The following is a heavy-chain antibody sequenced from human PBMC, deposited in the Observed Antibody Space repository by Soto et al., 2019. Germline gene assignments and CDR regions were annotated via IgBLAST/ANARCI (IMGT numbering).Heavy chain of an antibody. D-gene: IGHD2-8*01. CDR3: AKDRCTNGVCYVSFYYGMDV. V-gene: IGHV3-30*18. CDR1: GFTFSSYG. J-gene: IGHJ6*02. Sequence: QVQLVESGGGVVQPGRSLRLSCAASGFTFSSYGMHWVRQAPGKGLEWVAVISYDGSKKYYADSVKGRFTISKDNSKNTLYLQMNNLRAEDTAVYYCAKDRCTNGVCYVSFYYGMDVWGQGTTVTVSS. CDR2: ISYDGSKK.